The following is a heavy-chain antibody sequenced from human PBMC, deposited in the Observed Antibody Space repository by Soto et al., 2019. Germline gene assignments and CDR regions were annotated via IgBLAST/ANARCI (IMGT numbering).Heavy chain of an antibody. D-gene: IGHD3-3*01. CDR1: GGSISSGDYY. CDR2: IYYSGST. J-gene: IGHJ5*02. Sequence: SETLSLTCTVSGGSISSGDYYWSWIRQPPGKGLEWIGYIYYSGSTYYNPSLKSRVTISVDTSKNQFSLKLSSVTAADTAVYYCARDLRGYDFWSGYQGWFDPWGQGTLVTV. CDR3: ARDLRGYDFWSGYQGWFDP. V-gene: IGHV4-30-4*01.